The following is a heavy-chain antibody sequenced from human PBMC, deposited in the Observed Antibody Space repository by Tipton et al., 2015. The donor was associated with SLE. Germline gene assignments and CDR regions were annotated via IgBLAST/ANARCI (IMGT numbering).Heavy chain of an antibody. V-gene: IGHV4-34*01. J-gene: IGHJ6*03. CDR2: LNHSGST. CDR3: ARGRSTSLPMDV. CDR1: GGSISSYY. D-gene: IGHD2-2*01. Sequence: TLSLTCTVSGGSISSYYWSWIRQPPGKGLEWIGELNHSGSTNYNPSLKSRVTISVDTSKNQFSLKLSSVTAADTAVYYCARGRSTSLPMDVWGKGTTVTVSS.